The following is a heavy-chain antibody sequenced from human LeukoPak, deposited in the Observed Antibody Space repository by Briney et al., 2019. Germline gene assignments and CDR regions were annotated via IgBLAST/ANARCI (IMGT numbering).Heavy chain of an antibody. CDR1: GFTFSSYA. J-gene: IGHJ4*02. Sequence: GGSLRLSCAASGFTFSSYAMSWVRQAPGKGLEWVSAISGSGGSTYYADPVKGRFTISRVNTKNTLYLQMNSLRAEDTAVYCCAKISAPRMDFECWGQGTLVTVSS. CDR3: AKISAPRMDFEC. V-gene: IGHV3-23*01. D-gene: IGHD3-3*02. CDR2: ISGSGGST.